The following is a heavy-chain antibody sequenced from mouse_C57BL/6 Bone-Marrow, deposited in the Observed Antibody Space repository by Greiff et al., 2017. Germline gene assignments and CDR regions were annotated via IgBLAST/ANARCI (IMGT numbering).Heavy chain of an antibody. CDR1: GFTFSDYG. D-gene: IGHD2-1*01. Sequence: EVQRVESGGGLVQPGGSLKLSCAASGFTFSDYGMAWVRQAPRKGPEWVAFISNLAYSIYYADTVTGRFTISSENAKNTLYLEMSSLRSEDTAMYYCARIYYGNQAWFAYWGQGTLVTVSA. CDR3: ARIYYGNQAWFAY. J-gene: IGHJ3*01. CDR2: ISNLAYSI. V-gene: IGHV5-15*01.